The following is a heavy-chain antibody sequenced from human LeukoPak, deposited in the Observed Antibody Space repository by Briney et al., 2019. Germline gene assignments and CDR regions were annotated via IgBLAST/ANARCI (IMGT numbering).Heavy chain of an antibody. D-gene: IGHD3-3*01. Sequence: KPGGSLRLSCAASGFTFSNAWMSWVRQAPGKGLEWVGRIKSKTDGGTTDYAAPVKGRFTISRDDSKNTLYLQMNSLKTEDTAVYYCTTLKYDFWSGYLIPNDYWGQGTLVTVSS. J-gene: IGHJ4*02. CDR3: TTLKYDFWSGYLIPNDY. V-gene: IGHV3-15*01. CDR2: IKSKTDGGTT. CDR1: GFTFSNAW.